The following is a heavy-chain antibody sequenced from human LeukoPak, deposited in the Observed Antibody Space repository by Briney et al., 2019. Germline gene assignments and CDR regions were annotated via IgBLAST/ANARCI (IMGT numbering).Heavy chain of an antibody. V-gene: IGHV3-64*01. Sequence: GGSLRLSCAASGFTFSSYALHWVRQTPGKGLEYVSAISSNGGSTYYANSVKGRFTISRDNSKNTLYLQMGSLRAEDMAVYYCARGGPATTIDYWGRGTLVTVSS. CDR1: GFTFSSYA. CDR3: ARGGPATTIDY. J-gene: IGHJ4*02. D-gene: IGHD1-1*01. CDR2: ISSNGGST.